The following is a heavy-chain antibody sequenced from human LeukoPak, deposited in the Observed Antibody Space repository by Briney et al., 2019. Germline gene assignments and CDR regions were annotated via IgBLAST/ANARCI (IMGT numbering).Heavy chain of an antibody. Sequence: GGSLRLSCAASGFTFSSYWMHWVRQAPGKGLVWVSRINSDGSSTSYADSVKGRFTISRDNAKNTLYLQMNSLRAEDTAVYYCARFAERWLLGWFDPWGQGTLVTVSS. CDR2: INSDGSST. CDR1: GFTFSSYW. CDR3: ARFAERWLLGWFDP. J-gene: IGHJ5*02. V-gene: IGHV3-74*01. D-gene: IGHD5-24*01.